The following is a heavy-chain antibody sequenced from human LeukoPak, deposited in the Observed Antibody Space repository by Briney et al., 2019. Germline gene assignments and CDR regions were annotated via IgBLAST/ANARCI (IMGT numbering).Heavy chain of an antibody. Sequence: EASVKVSCKASGYTFTSYDINWVRQATGQGLEWMGWMNPNSGNTGYAQKFQGRVTMTRNTSISTAYMELSSLRSEDTAVYYCARGDGDYEPQYCYYMDVWGKGTTVTISS. J-gene: IGHJ6*03. D-gene: IGHD4-17*01. V-gene: IGHV1-8*01. CDR2: MNPNSGNT. CDR1: GYTFTSYD. CDR3: ARGDGDYEPQYCYYMDV.